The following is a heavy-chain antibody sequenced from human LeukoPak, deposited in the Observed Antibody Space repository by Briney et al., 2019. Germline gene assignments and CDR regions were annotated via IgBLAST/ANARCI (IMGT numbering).Heavy chain of an antibody. CDR1: GGSITNYY. D-gene: IGHD6-19*01. CDR3: AAVTRGWRPVDY. Sequence: SETLSLTCTVSGGSITNYYWSWIRQPPGKGLEWIGYIYYSGSTNYNPSLKSRVTISVDTSKNQFSLKLSSVTAADTAVYYCAAVTRGWRPVDYWGQGTLVTVSS. J-gene: IGHJ4*02. CDR2: IYYSGST. V-gene: IGHV4-59*01.